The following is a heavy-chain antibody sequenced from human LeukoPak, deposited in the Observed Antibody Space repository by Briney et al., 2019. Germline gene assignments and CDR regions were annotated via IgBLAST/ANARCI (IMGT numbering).Heavy chain of an antibody. V-gene: IGHV3-74*01. CDR2: INSDGSST. J-gene: IGHJ4*02. CDR3: SSGYYYDLFDY. Sequence: GGSLRLSCAASGFTFSSYWMHWVRHAPGKGLVWVSRINSDGSSTSYADSVKGRFTISRDNAKSTLYLQMNSLRAEDTAVYYCSSGYYYDLFDYWGQGTLVTVSS. D-gene: IGHD3-22*01. CDR1: GFTFSSYW.